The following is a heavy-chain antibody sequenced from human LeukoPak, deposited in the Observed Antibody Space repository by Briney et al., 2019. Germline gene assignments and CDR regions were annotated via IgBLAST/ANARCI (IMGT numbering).Heavy chain of an antibody. V-gene: IGHV3-74*01. D-gene: IGHD5-18*01. J-gene: IGHJ4*02. CDR2: TNGDGSDT. CDR3: VRDGEYSHGIDFDY. Sequence: GGSLRLSCAASGFTVSNNYMSWVRQAPGKGLVWVSRTNGDGSDTSYADSVKGRFTISRDSATNTLYLQMNSLRAEDTAIYYCVRDGEYSHGIDFDYWGQGTLVTVSP. CDR1: GFTVSNNY.